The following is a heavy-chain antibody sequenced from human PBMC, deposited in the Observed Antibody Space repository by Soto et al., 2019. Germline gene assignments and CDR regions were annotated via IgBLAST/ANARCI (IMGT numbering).Heavy chain of an antibody. J-gene: IGHJ5*02. CDR1: GDTVSSNSAT. V-gene: IGHV6-1*01. D-gene: IGHD6-19*01. CDR2: TCYSYKWYN. Sequence: SQTLSPTCAISGDTVSSNSATWNSSRQSPSGGLEWLGRTCYSYKWYNDYAVPVKSRITINPETTKNQFSLQLMSVAPEETAVYYCGRDSSSVAVAGNNWFDAWGQGTLVTVSS. CDR3: GRDSSSVAVAGNNWFDA.